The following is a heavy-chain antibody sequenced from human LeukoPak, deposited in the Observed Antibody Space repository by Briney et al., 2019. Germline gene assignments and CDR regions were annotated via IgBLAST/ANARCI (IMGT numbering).Heavy chain of an antibody. J-gene: IGHJ4*02. CDR3: ARLRVQNYGGNWGFDY. CDR2: IYHSGST. D-gene: IGHD4-23*01. Sequence: SETLSLTCTVSGYSISSGYYWGWIRQPPGKGLEWIGSIYHSGSTYYNPSLKSRVTISVDTSKNHFSLKLSSVTAADTAVYYCARLRVQNYGGNWGFDYWGQGTLVTVSS. CDR1: GYSISSGYY. V-gene: IGHV4-38-2*02.